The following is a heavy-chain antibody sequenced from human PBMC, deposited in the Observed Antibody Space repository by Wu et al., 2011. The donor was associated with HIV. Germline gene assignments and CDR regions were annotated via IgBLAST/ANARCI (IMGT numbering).Heavy chain of an antibody. D-gene: IGHD3-3*01. Sequence: QVQLVQSGAEVKKPGSSVKVSCKASGGTFSTYGISWVRQAPGQGLEWMGGIIPILGTVKYAQKFRGRVTITADESTTTTYLELSSLRSEDTAVYYCARAYDLWSGSGYYYYMDVWGKGTTVSVSS. CDR3: ARAYDLWSGSGYYYYMDV. CDR1: GGTFSTYG. CDR2: IIPILGTV. J-gene: IGHJ6*03. V-gene: IGHV1-69*12.